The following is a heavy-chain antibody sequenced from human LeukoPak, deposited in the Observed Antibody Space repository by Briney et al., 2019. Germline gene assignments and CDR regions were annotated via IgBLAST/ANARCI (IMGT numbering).Heavy chain of an antibody. V-gene: IGHV3-30*03. CDR2: ISYDGSNK. Sequence: GSLRLSCAASGFTFSSYGMHWVRQAPGKGLEWVAVISYDGSNKYYADSVKGRITISRDNAKNSVSLYMNSLRAEDSAVYYCARPGITAFDIWGQGTMVTVSS. CDR1: GFTFSSYG. J-gene: IGHJ3*02. D-gene: IGHD3-10*01. CDR3: ARPGITAFDI.